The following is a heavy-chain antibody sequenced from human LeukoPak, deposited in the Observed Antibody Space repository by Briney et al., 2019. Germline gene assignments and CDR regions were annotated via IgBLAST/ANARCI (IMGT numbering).Heavy chain of an antibody. D-gene: IGHD6-6*01. CDR1: GGSFSGYY. J-gene: IGHJ6*03. Sequence: SETLSLTCAVYGGSFSGYYWSWIRQPPGKGLEGIGEINHSGSTNYNPSLKSRVTISVDTSKNQFSLKLSSVTAADTAVYYCARDGHRSSRYMDVWGKGTTVTVSS. CDR2: INHSGST. CDR3: ARDGHRSSRYMDV. V-gene: IGHV4-34*01.